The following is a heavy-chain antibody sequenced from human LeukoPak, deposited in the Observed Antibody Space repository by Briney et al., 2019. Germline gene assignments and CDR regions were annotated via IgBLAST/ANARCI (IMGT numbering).Heavy chain of an antibody. Sequence: GGSLRLSCTASGFTLGDYAMSWVRQAPGKGLGWVGFIRSKAYGGTTEYAASVKGTFTISRDDSKSIAYLQMHSLKTEDTAVYYCTSYGSGSYWEDYWGQGTLVTVSS. CDR3: TSYGSGSYWEDY. V-gene: IGHV3-49*04. CDR1: GFTLGDYA. J-gene: IGHJ4*02. CDR2: IRSKAYGGTT. D-gene: IGHD3-10*01.